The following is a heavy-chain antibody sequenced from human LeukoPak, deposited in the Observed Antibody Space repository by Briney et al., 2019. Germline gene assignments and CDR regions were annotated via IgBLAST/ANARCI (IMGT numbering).Heavy chain of an antibody. Sequence: GASVKDSCKASGYTFTSYGISWVRQAPGQGLEWMGWISAYNGNTNYAQKLQGRVTMTTDTSTSTAYMELRSLRSDDTAVYYCAREYSSGWSPNYYYGMDVWGQGTTVTVSS. D-gene: IGHD6-19*01. CDR2: ISAYNGNT. CDR1: GYTFTSYG. J-gene: IGHJ6*02. CDR3: AREYSSGWSPNYYYGMDV. V-gene: IGHV1-18*01.